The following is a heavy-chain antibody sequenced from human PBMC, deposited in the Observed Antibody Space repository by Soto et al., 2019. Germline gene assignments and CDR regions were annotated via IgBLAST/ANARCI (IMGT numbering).Heavy chain of an antibody. J-gene: IGHJ6*03. CDR1: GGSFSGYY. D-gene: IGHD3-3*01. Sequence: QVQLQQWGAGLLKPSDTLSLTCGVYGGSFSGYYWYWIRQPPGKGLEWIGEIDHSGSSNFNPFLKSRATQSVDTSENQFSLKLNSRNAADTAVYFWARGQGVPINVPADDFWRLGRDYYMDVWGKGTPGTDSS. CDR3: ARGQGVPINVPADDFWRLGRDYYMDV. V-gene: IGHV4-34*01. CDR2: IDHSGSS.